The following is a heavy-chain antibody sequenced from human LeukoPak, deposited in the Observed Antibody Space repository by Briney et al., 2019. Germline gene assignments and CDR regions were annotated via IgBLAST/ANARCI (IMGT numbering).Heavy chain of an antibody. V-gene: IGHV4-59*12. CDR1: GGSINTYY. CDR3: ARDAFGAYGSGSYYRSWFDP. CDR2: IYYTGSA. D-gene: IGHD3-10*01. J-gene: IGHJ5*02. Sequence: SETLSLTCIVSGGSINTYYWSWIRQPPGKGLEWIGYIYYTGSAKYNPSLKSRVTISVDTSKNQVSLKLSSVTAADTAVYYCARDAFGAYGSGSYYRSWFDPWGQGTLVTVS.